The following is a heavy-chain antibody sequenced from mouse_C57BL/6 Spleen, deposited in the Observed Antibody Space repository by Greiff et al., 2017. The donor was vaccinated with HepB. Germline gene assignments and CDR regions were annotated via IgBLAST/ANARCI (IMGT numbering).Heavy chain of an antibody. D-gene: IGHD2-5*01. J-gene: IGHJ3*01. CDR3: ARDHYSNYGFAY. V-gene: IGHV1-50*01. CDR1: GYTFTSYW. Sequence: QVQLQQPGAELVKPGASVKLSCKASGYTFTSYWMQWVKQRPGQGLEWIGEIDPSVSYTNYHQKFKGKATLTVDTSSSTAYMQLSSLTSEDSAVYYCARDHYSNYGFAYWGQGTLVTVSA. CDR2: IDPSVSYT.